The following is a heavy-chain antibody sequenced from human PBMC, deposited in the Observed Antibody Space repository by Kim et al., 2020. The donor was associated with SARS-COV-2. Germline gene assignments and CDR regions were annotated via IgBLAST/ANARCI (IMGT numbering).Heavy chain of an antibody. D-gene: IGHD3-9*01. CDR3: AKLYYDILTDPYGMDV. Sequence: DSVKGRVTISRDNSKNTLYLQMNSLRAEDTAVYYCAKLYYDILTDPYGMDVWGQGTTVTVSS. J-gene: IGHJ6*02. V-gene: IGHV3-33*06.